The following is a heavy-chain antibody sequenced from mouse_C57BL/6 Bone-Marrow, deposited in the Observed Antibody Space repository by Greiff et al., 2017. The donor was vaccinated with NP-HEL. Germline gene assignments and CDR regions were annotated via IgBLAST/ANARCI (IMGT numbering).Heavy chain of an antibody. CDR3: ARLYSNYVAWFAY. V-gene: IGHV1-59*01. CDR1: GYTFTSYW. J-gene: IGHJ3*01. Sequence: QVQLQQPGAELVRPGTSVKLSCKASGYTFTSYWMHWVKQRPGQGLEWIGVIDPSDSYTNYTQKFKGKATLTVDTSSSTAYMQLSSLTSEDSAVYYCARLYSNYVAWFAYWGQGTLVTVSA. D-gene: IGHD2-5*01. CDR2: IDPSDSYT.